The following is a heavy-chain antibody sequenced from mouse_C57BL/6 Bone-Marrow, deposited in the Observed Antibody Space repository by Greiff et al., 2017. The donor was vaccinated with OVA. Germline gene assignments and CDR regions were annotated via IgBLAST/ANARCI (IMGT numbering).Heavy chain of an antibody. Sequence: EVQLQESGPGLVKPSQSLSLTCSVTGYSITSGYYWNWIRQFPGNKLEWMGYISYDGSNNYNPSLKNRISITRNTSKNQFFLKLNSVTTEDTATYYCASYGSSPAWFAYWGQGTLVTVSA. CDR1: GYSITSGYY. D-gene: IGHD1-1*01. V-gene: IGHV3-6*01. CDR2: ISYDGSN. CDR3: ASYGSSPAWFAY. J-gene: IGHJ3*01.